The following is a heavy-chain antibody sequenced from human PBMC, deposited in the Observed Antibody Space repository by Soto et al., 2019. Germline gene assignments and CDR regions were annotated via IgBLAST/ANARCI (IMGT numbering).Heavy chain of an antibody. V-gene: IGHV3-74*01. CDR2: INRDGSST. D-gene: IGHD2-21*02. J-gene: IGHJ4*02. CDR3: TRVASGDWGVFDY. CDR1: GFTFSSYW. Sequence: EVQLVESGGGLVQPGGSLRLSCAASGFTFSSYWMHWVRQAPGKGLVWVSRINRDGSSTSYADSVKGRFTISRDNAKNPLYLQMNSLRAEDTAVYYCTRVASGDWGVFDYGGQGTLVTVSS.